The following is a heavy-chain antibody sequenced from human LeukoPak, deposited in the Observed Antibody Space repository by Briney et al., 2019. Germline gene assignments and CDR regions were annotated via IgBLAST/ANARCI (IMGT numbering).Heavy chain of an antibody. CDR3: ARDYQIAAAGTTLGY. Sequence: ASVKVSCKASGYTFTSYYMHWVRQAPGQGLEWMGIINPSGGSTSYAQKFQGRVTMTSDTSTSTAYMELRSLRSDDTAVYYCARDYQIAAAGTTLGYWGQGTLVTVSS. CDR2: INPSGGST. J-gene: IGHJ4*02. CDR1: GYTFTSYY. D-gene: IGHD6-13*01. V-gene: IGHV1-46*01.